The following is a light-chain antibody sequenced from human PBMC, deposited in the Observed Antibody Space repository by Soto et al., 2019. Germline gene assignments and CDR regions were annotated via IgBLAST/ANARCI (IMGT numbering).Light chain of an antibody. Sequence: ILMTQSPSTRSGCPWARATLSCRASQSVSSNLAWYQQKPGQAPRLLIHGASSRATGIPDRFSGSGSGTDFTLAISRLEPEDFAVYYCQQYGRTFGQGTKA. CDR3: QQYGRT. J-gene: IGKJ1*01. CDR2: GAS. V-gene: IGKV3-20*01. CDR1: QSVSSN.